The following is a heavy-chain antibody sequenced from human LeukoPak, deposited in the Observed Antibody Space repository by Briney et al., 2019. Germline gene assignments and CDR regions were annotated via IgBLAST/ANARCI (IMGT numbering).Heavy chain of an antibody. V-gene: IGHV1-18*01. J-gene: IGHJ4*02. CDR2: ISAYNGNT. CDR3: ARVGVLYYYDSSGYYFDY. CDR1: GYTFTSYG. D-gene: IGHD3-22*01. Sequence: ASVKVSCKASGYTFTSYGISWVRRAPGQGLEWMGWISAYNGNTNYAQKLQGRVTMTTDTSTSTAYMELRSLRSDDTAVYYCARVGVLYYYDSSGYYFDYWGQGTLVTVSS.